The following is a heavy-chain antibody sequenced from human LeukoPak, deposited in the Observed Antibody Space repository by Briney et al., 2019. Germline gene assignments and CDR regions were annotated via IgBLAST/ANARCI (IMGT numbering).Heavy chain of an antibody. CDR3: ATTSTTAYDSFDY. D-gene: IGHD4-11*01. V-gene: IGHV4-4*07. Sequence: SETLSLTCTVSGVSISNYYWSWIRQPAGKGLEWIGRIYTSGSTNYNPSLKSRVTMSVDTSKNQFSLKLSSVTAADTAVYYCATTSTTAYDSFDYWGQGTLVTVSS. J-gene: IGHJ4*02. CDR2: IYTSGST. CDR1: GVSISNYY.